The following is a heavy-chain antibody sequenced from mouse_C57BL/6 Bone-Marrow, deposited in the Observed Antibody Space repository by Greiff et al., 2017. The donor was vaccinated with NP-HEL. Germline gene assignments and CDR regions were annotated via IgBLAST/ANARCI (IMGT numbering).Heavy chain of an antibody. CDR1: GFTFSDYY. V-gene: IGHV5-12*01. D-gene: IGHD2-5*01. J-gene: IGHJ2*01. CDR2: ISNGGGST. Sequence: DVMLVESGGGLVQPGGSLKLSCAASGFTFSDYYMYWVRQTPEKRLEWVAYISNGGGSTYYPDTVKGRFTISRDNAKNTLYLQMSRLKSEDTAMYYCARHDSNYGYFDYWGQGTTLTVSS. CDR3: ARHDSNYGYFDY.